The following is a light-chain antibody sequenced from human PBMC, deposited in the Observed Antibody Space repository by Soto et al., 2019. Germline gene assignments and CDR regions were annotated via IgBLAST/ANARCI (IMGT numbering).Light chain of an antibody. CDR2: DVS. CDR1: SRDVGAYNY. Sequence: QSVLTQPASVSGSPGQSITLSCTGTSRDVGAYNYVSWYQQHPGKAPKLMIYDVSNRPSGVSNRFSGSKSGNTASLTISGLQAEDEADYYCSSYTSSSTLVFGGGTKVTVL. J-gene: IGLJ2*01. V-gene: IGLV2-14*01. CDR3: SSYTSSSTLV.